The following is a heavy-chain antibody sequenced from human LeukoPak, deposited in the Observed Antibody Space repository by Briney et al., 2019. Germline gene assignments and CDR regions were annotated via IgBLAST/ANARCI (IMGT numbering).Heavy chain of an antibody. CDR3: ARAVTYFYGSVTYDWFDP. V-gene: IGHV3-74*01. J-gene: IGHJ5*02. D-gene: IGHD3-10*01. CDR1: GFTFSDHY. CDR2: IKSDGST. Sequence: GGSLRLSCAASGFTFSDHYMDWVRQAPGKGLVWISRIKSDGSTIYADSVKGRFTISRDNAKNTLYLQMNSLRAEDTAIYYCARAVTYFYGSVTYDWFDPWGQGTLVTVSS.